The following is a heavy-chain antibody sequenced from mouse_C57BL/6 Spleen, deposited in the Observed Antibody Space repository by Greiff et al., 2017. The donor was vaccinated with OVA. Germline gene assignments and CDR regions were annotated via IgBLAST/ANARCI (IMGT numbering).Heavy chain of an antibody. Sequence: QVQLQQSGPELVKPGDSVKISCKASGYAFSSSWMNWVKQRPGKGLEWIGRIYPGDGDTNYNGKFKGKATLTADKSSSTAYMQLSSLTSEDSAVYFCARPYDFSYAMDYWGQGTSVTVSS. D-gene: IGHD2-4*01. CDR1: GYAFSSSW. V-gene: IGHV1-82*01. CDR3: ARPYDFSYAMDY. J-gene: IGHJ4*01. CDR2: IYPGDGDT.